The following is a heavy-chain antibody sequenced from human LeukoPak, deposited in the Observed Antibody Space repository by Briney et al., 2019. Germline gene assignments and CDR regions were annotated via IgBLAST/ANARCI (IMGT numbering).Heavy chain of an antibody. Sequence: GGSLRLSCAASGFTFSSYAMHWVRQAPGKGLEWVAVISYDGSNKYYADSVKGRFTISRDNSKNTLYLQMNSLRAEDTAVYYCAEETTDYYGSGSYIDYWGQGTLVTVSS. V-gene: IGHV3-30-3*01. D-gene: IGHD3-10*01. CDR1: GFTFSSYA. J-gene: IGHJ4*02. CDR2: ISYDGSNK. CDR3: AEETTDYYGSGSYIDY.